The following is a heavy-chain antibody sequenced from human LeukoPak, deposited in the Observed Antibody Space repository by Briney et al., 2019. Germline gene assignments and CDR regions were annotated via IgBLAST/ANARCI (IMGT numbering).Heavy chain of an antibody. CDR3: ARTETTYYFDY. J-gene: IGHJ4*02. Sequence: SETLSLTCTVSGGSISSSYWSWIWQPPGKGLEWIGYIYYSGSTNYNPSLKSRVTISVDTSKNQFSLKLSSVTAADTAVYYCARTETTYYFDYWGQGTLVTVAS. CDR1: GGSISSSY. D-gene: IGHD1-1*01. V-gene: IGHV4-59*01. CDR2: IYYSGST.